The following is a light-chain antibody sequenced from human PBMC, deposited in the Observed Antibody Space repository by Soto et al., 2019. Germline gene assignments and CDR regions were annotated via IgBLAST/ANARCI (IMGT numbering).Light chain of an antibody. V-gene: IGKV3-15*01. Sequence: MTQSPSTLSASVGDRVTIACLASQTISSNLAWYQQKPGQAPRLLIYGASTRATGIPARFSGSGSGTEFTLTISSLQSEDFAVYYCHQYNNWPPWTFGQGTKVDIK. J-gene: IGKJ1*01. CDR3: HQYNNWPPWT. CDR2: GAS. CDR1: QTISSN.